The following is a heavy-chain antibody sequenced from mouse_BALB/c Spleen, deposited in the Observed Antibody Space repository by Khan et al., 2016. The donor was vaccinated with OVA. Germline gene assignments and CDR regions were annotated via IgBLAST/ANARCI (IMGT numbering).Heavy chain of an antibody. D-gene: IGHD2-10*01. V-gene: IGHV2-6-1*01. Sequence: QVQLKASGPGLVAPSQSLSITCTISGFSLTNYGIHWVRQPPGKGLEWLALMWSDGSTTYNSALKSRLTISKDKSKSQVFLKMNSLQTDDTAMYFCARQPYYHYNVMDYWGQGTSVTVSS. CDR3: ARQPYYHYNVMDY. J-gene: IGHJ4*01. CDR2: MWSDGST. CDR1: GFSLTNYG.